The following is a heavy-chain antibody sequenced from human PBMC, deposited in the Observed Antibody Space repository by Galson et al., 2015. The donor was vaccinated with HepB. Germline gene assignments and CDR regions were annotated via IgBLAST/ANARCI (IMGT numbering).Heavy chain of an antibody. V-gene: IGHV3-30*04. Sequence: SLRLSCAASGFTFSSYAMHWVRQAPGKGLEWVAVISYDGSNKYYADSVKGRFTISRDNSKNTLYLQMNSLRAEDTAVYYCARDLDVPPHDYGVFDYWGQGTLVTVSS. CDR3: ARDLDVPPHDYGVFDY. CDR1: GFTFSSYA. J-gene: IGHJ4*02. CDR2: ISYDGSNK. D-gene: IGHD4-17*01.